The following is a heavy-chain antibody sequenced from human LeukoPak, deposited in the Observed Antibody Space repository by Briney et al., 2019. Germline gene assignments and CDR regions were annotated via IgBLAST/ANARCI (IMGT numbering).Heavy chain of an antibody. Sequence: GGSLRLSCAASGFTFSSYWMSWVRQAPGKGLEWVANIKQDGSEKYYVDSVKGRFTISRDNAKNSLYLQMNSLRAEDTAVYYCARGPMVPSYYYYYYMDVWGKGTTVTVSS. J-gene: IGHJ6*03. D-gene: IGHD3-10*01. V-gene: IGHV3-7*01. CDR2: IKQDGSEK. CDR1: GFTFSSYW. CDR3: ARGPMVPSYYYYYYMDV.